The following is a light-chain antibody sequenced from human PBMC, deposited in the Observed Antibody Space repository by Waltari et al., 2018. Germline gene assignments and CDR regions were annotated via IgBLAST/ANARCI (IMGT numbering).Light chain of an antibody. J-gene: IGKJ3*01. CDR1: QSISTY. Sequence: DIQMTQSPSSLSASVGDRVTITCRASQSISTYVNWYQQKPGKVPKVLIYAASSLQSGVPSRFSCSGSGTDFTLTISSLQPEDFATYYCQQSYSTPFTFGPGTKVDIK. CDR3: QQSYSTPFT. CDR2: AAS. V-gene: IGKV1-39*01.